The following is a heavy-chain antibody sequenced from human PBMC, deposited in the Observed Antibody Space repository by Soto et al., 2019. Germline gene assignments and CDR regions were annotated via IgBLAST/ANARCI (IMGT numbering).Heavy chain of an antibody. D-gene: IGHD2-21*02. CDR3: AHTKVTASYYYYCGLDV. CDR1: GFSLSTSGMG. V-gene: IGHV2-5*01. J-gene: IGHJ6*02. CDR2: IYWNDDK. Sequence: SGPTLVNPTQTLTLTCTFSGFSLSTSGMGVGWIRQPPGKALEWLALIYWNDDKRYSPSLKRRLTITKDTSKSQVVLTITNMDPVDTGTYYCAHTKVTASYYYYCGLDVWGQGTTVTVSS.